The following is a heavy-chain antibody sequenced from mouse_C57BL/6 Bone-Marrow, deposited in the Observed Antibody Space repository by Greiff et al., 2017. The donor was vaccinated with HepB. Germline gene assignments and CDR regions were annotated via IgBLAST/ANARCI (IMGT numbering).Heavy chain of an antibody. CDR1: GFTFSDYY. CDR3: ARVITTVVATDYAMDY. D-gene: IGHD1-1*01. Sequence: EVKLMESEGGLVQPGSSMKLSCTASGFTFSDYYMAWVRQVPEKGLEWVANINYDGSSTYYLDSLKSRFIISRDNAKNILYLQKSSLKSEDTATYYCARVITTVVATDYAMDYWGQGTSVTVAS. J-gene: IGHJ4*01. V-gene: IGHV5-16*01. CDR2: INYDGSST.